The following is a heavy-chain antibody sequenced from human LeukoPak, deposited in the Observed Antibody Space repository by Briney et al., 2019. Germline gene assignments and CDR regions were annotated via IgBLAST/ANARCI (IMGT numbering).Heavy chain of an antibody. CDR3: TRDEY. CDR1: AFIFSGHW. V-gene: IGHV3-7*01. Sequence: GGSLRLSCEGSAFIFSGHWMNWVRQTPGKGLELVANIKEGGSMRYYVDSVRGRFTISRDNAKNSLYLQMNSLRAEDTAVYYCTRDEYWGQGTPVTVSS. J-gene: IGHJ4*02. CDR2: IKEGGSMR.